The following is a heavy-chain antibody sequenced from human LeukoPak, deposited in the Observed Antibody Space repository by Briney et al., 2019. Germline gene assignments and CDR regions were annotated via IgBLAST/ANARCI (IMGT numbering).Heavy chain of an antibody. D-gene: IGHD5-18*01. CDR1: GGTFSSYA. J-gene: IGHJ6*02. V-gene: IGHV1-69*13. CDR2: IIPIFGTA. Sequence: SVTVSCTASGGTFSSYAISWVRQAPGQGLEWMGGIIPIFGTANYAQKFQGRVTITADESTSTAYMELSSLRSEDTAVYYCARDRRGYSYGSYYYGMVVWGQGTTVTVSS. CDR3: ARDRRGYSYGSYYYGMVV.